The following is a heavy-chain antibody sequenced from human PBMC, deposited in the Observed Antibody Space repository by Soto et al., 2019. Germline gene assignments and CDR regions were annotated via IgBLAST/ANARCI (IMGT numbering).Heavy chain of an antibody. V-gene: IGHV4-38-2*01. CDR2: IYHSGST. Sequence: SETLSLTCAVSGYSISSGYYWGWIRQPPGKGLEWIGSIYHSGSTYYNPSLKSRVTISVDTSKNQFSLKLSSVAAADTAVYYCESQGYSSSWDYWGQGTRVTLSS. CDR3: ESQGYSSSWDY. J-gene: IGHJ4*02. CDR1: GYSISSGYY. D-gene: IGHD6-6*01.